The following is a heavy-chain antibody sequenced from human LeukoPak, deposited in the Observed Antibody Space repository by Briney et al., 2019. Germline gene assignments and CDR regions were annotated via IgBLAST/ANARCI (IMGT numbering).Heavy chain of an antibody. J-gene: IGHJ6*03. CDR3: ARDPPLDYGEYYYYYYMDV. Sequence: GGSLRLSCAASGFTFSSYSMNWVRQAPGKGLEWVSYISSSSSTIYYADSVKGRFTISRDNAKNSLYLQMNSLRAEDTAVYYCARDPPLDYGEYYYYYYMDVWGKGTTVTVSS. V-gene: IGHV3-48*01. D-gene: IGHD4-17*01. CDR2: ISSSSSTI. CDR1: GFTFSSYS.